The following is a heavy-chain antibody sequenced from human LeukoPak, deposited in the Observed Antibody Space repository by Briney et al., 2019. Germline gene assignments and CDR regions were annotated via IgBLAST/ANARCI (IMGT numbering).Heavy chain of an antibody. CDR2: INHSGST. D-gene: IGHD2-2*01. V-gene: IGHV4-34*01. Sequence: SETLSLTCAVYGGSFSGYYWSWIRQPPGKGLEWIGEINHSGSTNYNPSLKSRVTISVDTSKNQFSLKLGSVTAADTAVYYCAKVVPAATNYYYYYGMDVWGKGTTVTVSS. CDR3: AKVVPAATNYYYYYGMDV. CDR1: GGSFSGYY. J-gene: IGHJ6*04.